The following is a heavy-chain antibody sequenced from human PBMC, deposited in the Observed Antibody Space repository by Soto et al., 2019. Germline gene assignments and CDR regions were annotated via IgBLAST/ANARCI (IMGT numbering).Heavy chain of an antibody. CDR2: IYYSGNT. Sequence: QVQLQESGPGLVKPSETLSLTCTVSGGSISTYFWSWIRQPPGKGLEWIGYIYYSGNTNYNPSLKSRVTISVDTSKNEFSLKLTSVTAADTAVYYCARLISGYDVHALDIWGQGTMVTVSS. V-gene: IGHV4-59*08. CDR1: GGSISTYF. D-gene: IGHD5-12*01. J-gene: IGHJ3*02. CDR3: ARLISGYDVHALDI.